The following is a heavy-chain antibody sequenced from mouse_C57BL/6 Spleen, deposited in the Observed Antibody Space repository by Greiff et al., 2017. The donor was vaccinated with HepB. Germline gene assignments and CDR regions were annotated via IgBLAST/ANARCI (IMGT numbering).Heavy chain of an antibody. CDR1: GYTFTSYW. CDR2: IDPNSGGT. Sequence: VQLQQPGAELVKPGASVKLSCKASGYTFTSYWMHWVKQRPGRGLEWIGRIDPNSGGTKYNEKFKSKATLTVDKPSSTAYRQRSSLTSEDSAVYDCARYFRGYFDVWGTGTTVTVSS. J-gene: IGHJ1*03. V-gene: IGHV1-72*01. CDR3: ARYFRGYFDV.